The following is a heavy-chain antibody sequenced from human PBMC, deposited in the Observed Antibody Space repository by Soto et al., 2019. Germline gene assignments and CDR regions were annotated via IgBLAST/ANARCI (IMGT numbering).Heavy chain of an antibody. V-gene: IGHV4-31*03. Sequence: PSETLSLTCTVSGGSLSSGCYYWSWIRQHPGKGLEWIGYIYYSGSTYYNPSLKSRVTISVDTSKNQFSLKLSSVTAADTAVYYCARGEDYYYYMDVWGKGTTVTVSS. CDR1: GGSLSSGCYY. CDR3: ARGEDYYYYMDV. CDR2: IYYSGST. J-gene: IGHJ6*03.